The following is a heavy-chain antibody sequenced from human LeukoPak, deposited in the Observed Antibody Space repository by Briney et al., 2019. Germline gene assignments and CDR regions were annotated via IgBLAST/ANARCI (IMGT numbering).Heavy chain of an antibody. CDR2: LYNTGGS. CDR1: GVSINSHC. D-gene: IGHD1-14*01. J-gene: IGHJ4*02. V-gene: IGHV4-4*07. CDR3: ARETHNTGRNADY. Sequence: SETLSLTCTVSGVSINSHCWSWIRQPAGKGLEWIGRLYNTGGSDYSPPLRGRVSMSVDTSRNQFSLTLNSVTAADTAVYYCARETHNTGRNADYWGQGILVTVSS.